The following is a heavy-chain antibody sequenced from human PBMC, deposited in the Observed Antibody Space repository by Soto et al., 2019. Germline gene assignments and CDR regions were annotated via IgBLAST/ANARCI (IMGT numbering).Heavy chain of an antibody. J-gene: IGHJ4*02. Sequence: GTLALSCTVTRGSVSRQTHSWTWIRQPPGKGLEWIGYKYYSGISNYNPSLQSRVTISVDTSKNQFSLRLTSVTAADTAVYYCVREAMSGTHYFDAWGQGALVT. CDR1: RGSVSRQTHS. CDR2: KYYSGIS. D-gene: IGHD5-18*01. V-gene: IGHV4-61*01. CDR3: VREAMSGTHYFDA.